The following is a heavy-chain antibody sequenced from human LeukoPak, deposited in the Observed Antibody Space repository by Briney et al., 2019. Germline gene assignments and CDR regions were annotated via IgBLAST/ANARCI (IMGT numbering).Heavy chain of an antibody. Sequence: GASVKVSCKASGYTFTSYYMHWVRQAPGQGLEWVGIINPSGGSTSYAQKFQGRVTMTRDTSTSTVYMELSSLRSEDTAVYYCAREPRYYDSSGYFDYWGQGTLVTVSS. D-gene: IGHD3-22*01. J-gene: IGHJ4*02. V-gene: IGHV1-46*01. CDR3: AREPRYYDSSGYFDY. CDR2: INPSGGST. CDR1: GYTFTSYY.